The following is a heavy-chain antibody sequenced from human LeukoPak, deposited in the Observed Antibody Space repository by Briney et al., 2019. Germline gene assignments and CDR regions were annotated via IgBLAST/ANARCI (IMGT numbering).Heavy chain of an antibody. V-gene: IGHV3-23*01. D-gene: IGHD2-15*01. J-gene: IGHJ5*02. CDR3: AKQKYCSGGSCASGGSNWFDP. CDR1: GSSFSSYA. Sequence: GGSLRLSCVTSGSSFSSYAMNWVRQAPGKGLEWVSGISDGGGSSYYADSVKGRFTISRDNSKNTLYLQMNRLRAEDTATYYCAKQKYCSGGSCASGGSNWFDPWGQGTLVTVSS. CDR2: ISDGGGSS.